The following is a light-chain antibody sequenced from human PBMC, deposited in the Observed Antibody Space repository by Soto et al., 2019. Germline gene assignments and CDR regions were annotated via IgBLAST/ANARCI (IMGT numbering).Light chain of an antibody. Sequence: DIQMTQSPSTLSASVGDRVTITCRASQSISSWLAWYQQKPGKAPKLLIYKASSLESGVPSRFSGSGSGTEFTLTISSLKPDDLATYYCQQYNTYSGTFGPGTKVDIK. V-gene: IGKV1-5*03. CDR1: QSISSW. CDR2: KAS. CDR3: QQYNTYSGT. J-gene: IGKJ3*01.